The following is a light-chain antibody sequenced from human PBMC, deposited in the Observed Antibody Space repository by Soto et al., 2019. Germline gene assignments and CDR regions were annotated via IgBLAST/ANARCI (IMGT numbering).Light chain of an antibody. CDR2: DVS. J-gene: IGLJ2*01. Sequence: SALTQPASVSGSPGQSITISCTGTSSDVGVYNFVSWYQQHLGKAPKLMIYDVSYRPSGVSNRFSGSKSGNTASLTISGLQAEDEADYYCSSYTSSSTLVFGGGTKLTVL. V-gene: IGLV2-14*03. CDR3: SSYTSSSTLV. CDR1: SSDVGVYNF.